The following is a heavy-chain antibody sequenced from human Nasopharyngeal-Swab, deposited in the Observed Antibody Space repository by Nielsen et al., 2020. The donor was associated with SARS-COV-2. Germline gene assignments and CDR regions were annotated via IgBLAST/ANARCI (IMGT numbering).Heavy chain of an antibody. Sequence: VCQATGKGLEWVAVISYDGSNKYYADSVKGRFTISRDNSKNTLYLQMNSLRAEDTAVYYCAKDGAYSGYDPAGWFDPWGQGTLVTVSS. CDR3: AKDGAYSGYDPAGWFDP. D-gene: IGHD5-12*01. CDR2: ISYDGSNK. J-gene: IGHJ5*02. V-gene: IGHV3-30*18.